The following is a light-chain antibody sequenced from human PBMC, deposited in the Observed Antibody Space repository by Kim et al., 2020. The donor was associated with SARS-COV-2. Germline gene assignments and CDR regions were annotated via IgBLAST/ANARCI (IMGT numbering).Light chain of an antibody. V-gene: IGKV3-11*01. CDR1: QSVSSY. J-gene: IGKJ1*01. CDR2: DAF. CDR3: QQRSNWPWT. Sequence: EIVLTQSPATLSLSPGERVTLSCRASQSVSSYLAWFQQKRGQPPRLLISDAFNRATGIPAKFSGSGSGTDFTLTISSLEPEDFAVYYCQQRSNWPWTFGQGTKVDIK.